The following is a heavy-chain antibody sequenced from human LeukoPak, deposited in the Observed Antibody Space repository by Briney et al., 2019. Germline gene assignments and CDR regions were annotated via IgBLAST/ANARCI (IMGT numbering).Heavy chain of an antibody. D-gene: IGHD5-24*01. J-gene: IGHJ4*02. CDR1: GGSIRGSDFY. Sequence: KPSETLSLTCTVSGGSIRGSDFYWGWIRQPPGKGLEWIGTIYSTGSTYYNASLKSRVTISVDTSKNQFSLRLTSVTAADTAVYYCATWLQMHFWGQGTLVTVSS. CDR3: ATWLQMHF. CDR2: IYSTGST. V-gene: IGHV4-39*07.